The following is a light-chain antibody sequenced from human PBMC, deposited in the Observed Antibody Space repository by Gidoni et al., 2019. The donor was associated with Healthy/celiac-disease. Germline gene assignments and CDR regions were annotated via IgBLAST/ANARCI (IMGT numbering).Light chain of an antibody. Sequence: DIQMTQSPSSLSASVGDRVTITCRASQSISSYLNWYQQKPGKAPKLLIYDASSLQSGVPSRFSGSGSGTDFTLTISSLQPEDFATYYCQHSYSTPRTFGQXTKVEIK. CDR1: QSISSY. J-gene: IGKJ1*01. V-gene: IGKV1-39*01. CDR3: QHSYSTPRT. CDR2: DAS.